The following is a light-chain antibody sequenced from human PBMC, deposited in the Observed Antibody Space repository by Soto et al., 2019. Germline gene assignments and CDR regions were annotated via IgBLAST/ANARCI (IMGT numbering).Light chain of an antibody. V-gene: IGKV3-20*01. CDR1: ESVGSN. J-gene: IGKJ1*01. CDR2: DAS. CDR3: QQYGSSGT. Sequence: EVVMTQSPATLSVSPGERATFSCRASESVGSNLAWYQQKPGQAPRLLIYDASNRATGIPDRFSGSGSGTDFTLTISRLEPEDFAVYYCQQYGSSGTFGQGTKVDIK.